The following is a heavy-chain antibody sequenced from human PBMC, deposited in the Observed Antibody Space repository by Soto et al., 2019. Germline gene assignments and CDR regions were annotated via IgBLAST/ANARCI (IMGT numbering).Heavy chain of an antibody. D-gene: IGHD3-3*01. J-gene: IGHJ5*02. CDR1: VGSISSSSYY. CDR3: ARGIPKHITIFGVVITDWFDP. CDR2: IYYSGST. V-gene: IGHV4-39*01. Sequence: ETLSLTCTVSVGSISSSSYYWGWILQPPGKGLEWIGSIYYSGSTYYNPSLKSRVTISVDTSKNQFSLKLSSVTAADTAVYYCARGIPKHITIFGVVITDWFDPWGQGTLVTVSS.